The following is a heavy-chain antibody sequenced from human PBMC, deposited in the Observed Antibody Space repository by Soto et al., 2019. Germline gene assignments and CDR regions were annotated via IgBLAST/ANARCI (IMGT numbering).Heavy chain of an antibody. CDR3: ARGGGVGVAGSAAFDM. CDR2: INPATGAA. Sequence: QLHLVQSGAVVKKPGASVTVSCSASGYPVTAYYMHWVRQAPGRGLEWMGGINPATGAAKYTQTFQGRGTMARDTSTRTVFMELSGLPSEDTAVFYWARGGGVGVAGSAAFDMWGQGTLVTVSS. D-gene: IGHD3-3*01. CDR1: GYPVTAYY. V-gene: IGHV1-2*02. J-gene: IGHJ3*02.